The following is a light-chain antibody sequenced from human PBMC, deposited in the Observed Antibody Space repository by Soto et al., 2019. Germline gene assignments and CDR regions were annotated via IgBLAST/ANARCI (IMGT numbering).Light chain of an antibody. V-gene: IGKV3-20*01. J-gene: IGKJ2*01. CDR3: QQYGSSPPYT. CDR1: QSVSSSY. Sequence: EIVLTQSPGTLSLSPGERATLSCRASQSVSSSYLAWYQQKPGQAPRLLIYGASSRATGIPDRLSGSGSGTDFTLTIGRLEPEDFSGYYCQQYGSSPPYTFGQGTKLEIK. CDR2: GAS.